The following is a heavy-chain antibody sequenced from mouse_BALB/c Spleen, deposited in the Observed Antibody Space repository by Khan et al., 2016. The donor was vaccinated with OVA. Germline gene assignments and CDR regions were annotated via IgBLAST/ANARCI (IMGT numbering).Heavy chain of an antibody. CDR1: GFTFSSYS. V-gene: IGHV5-6*02. Sequence: DVMLVESGGDLVKPGGSLKLSCAASGFTFSSYSMSWVRQTPDKRLEWVATISSGGDYTYYPDNVKGRFTISRDNAKNTLYLQMSRLKSEDTAMYYCASHLTGSFAYWGQGTLVTVSA. CDR2: ISSGGDYT. J-gene: IGHJ3*01. CDR3: ASHLTGSFAY. D-gene: IGHD4-1*01.